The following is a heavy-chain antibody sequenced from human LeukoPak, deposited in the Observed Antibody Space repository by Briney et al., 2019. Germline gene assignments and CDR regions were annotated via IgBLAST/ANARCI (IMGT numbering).Heavy chain of an antibody. CDR2: ISSSSSYI. D-gene: IGHD1-26*01. Sequence: PGGSLRLSCAASGFTFSSYSMNWVRQAPGKGLEWVSSISSSSSYIYYADSVKGRFTISRDNAKNSLYLQMNSLRAEDTAVYYCARDRIQTIGSYYSAFDIWGQGTMVTVSS. CDR1: GFTFSSYS. V-gene: IGHV3-21*01. J-gene: IGHJ3*02. CDR3: ARDRIQTIGSYYSAFDI.